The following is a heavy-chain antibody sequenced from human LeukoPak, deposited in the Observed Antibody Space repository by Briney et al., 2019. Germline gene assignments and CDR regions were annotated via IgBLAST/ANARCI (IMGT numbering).Heavy chain of an antibody. V-gene: IGHV4-59*01. CDR1: GGSFCCFY. CDR3: ARLGSGSYYDSRVQFDY. Sequence: SETLSLTCCVSGGSFCCFYWSWMRQPPGKGLEWIGYLHYSGSTSYNPSHKSRVTISVDTAKSQFSLKLSSVTAADTAVYYCARLGSGSYYDSRVQFDYWGQGTLVTVSS. D-gene: IGHD1-26*01. CDR2: LHYSGST. J-gene: IGHJ4*02.